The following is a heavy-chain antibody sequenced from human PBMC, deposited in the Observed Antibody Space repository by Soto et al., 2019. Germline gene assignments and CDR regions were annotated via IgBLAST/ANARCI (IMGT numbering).Heavy chain of an antibody. V-gene: IGHV1-69*02. CDR1: GGTFSSYT. CDR3: AIAGVPAAMDHY. D-gene: IGHD2-2*01. J-gene: IGHJ4*02. CDR2: IIPILGIA. Sequence: QVQLVQSGAEVKKPGSSVKVSCKASGGTFSSYTISWVRQAAGQGLEWMGRIIPILGIANYAQKFQGSVTITADKSTSTAYMELSSLRSEDTAVHYCAIAGVPAAMDHYWGQGPLVTVSS.